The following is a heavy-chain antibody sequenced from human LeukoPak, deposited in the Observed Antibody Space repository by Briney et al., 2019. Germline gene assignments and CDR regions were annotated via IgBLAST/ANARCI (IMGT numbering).Heavy chain of an antibody. V-gene: IGHV3-21*01. CDR3: ARTIAARLAFDI. D-gene: IGHD6-13*01. CDR1: GFTFSSYS. CDR2: ISSSSSYI. Sequence: GGSLRLSCAASGFTFSSYSMNWVRQAPGKGLEWVSSISSSSSYIYYADSVKGRYTISRDNAKNSLYLQMNSLRAEDTAVHYCARTIAARLAFDIWGQGTMVTVSS. J-gene: IGHJ3*02.